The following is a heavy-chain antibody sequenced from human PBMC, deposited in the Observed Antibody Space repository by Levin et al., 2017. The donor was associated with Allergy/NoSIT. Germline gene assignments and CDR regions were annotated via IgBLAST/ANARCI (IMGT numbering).Heavy chain of an antibody. V-gene: IGHV1-69*13. CDR3: ARAFHTIFGVVGNWFDP. J-gene: IGHJ5*02. D-gene: IGHD3-3*01. Sequence: SVKVSCKASGGTFSSYAISWVRQAPGQGLEWMGGIIPIFGTANYAQKFQGRVTITADESTSTAYMELSSLRSEDTAVYYCARAFHTIFGVVGNWFDPWGQGTLVTVSS. CDR1: GGTFSSYA. CDR2: IIPIFGTA.